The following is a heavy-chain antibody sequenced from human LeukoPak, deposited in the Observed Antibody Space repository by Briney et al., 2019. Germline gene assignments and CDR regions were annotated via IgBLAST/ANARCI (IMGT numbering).Heavy chain of an antibody. V-gene: IGHV4-34*01. CDR2: INHSGST. CDR1: GGSFSGYY. Sequence: SETLSLTCAVYGGSFSGYYWSWIRQPPGKGLEWIGEINHSGSTNYNPSLKSRVTISVDTSKNQFSLKLSSVTAADTAVYYCASLYCSGGSCYSSDYWGQGTLATVSS. J-gene: IGHJ4*02. D-gene: IGHD2-15*01. CDR3: ASLYCSGGSCYSSDY.